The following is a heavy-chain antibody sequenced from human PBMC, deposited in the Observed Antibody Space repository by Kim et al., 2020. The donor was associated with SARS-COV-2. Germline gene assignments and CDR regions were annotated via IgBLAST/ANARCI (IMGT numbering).Heavy chain of an antibody. CDR3: ARSKNGETYYYDSSGYYQMNDFDY. Sequence: SVKVSCKASGGTFSSYAISWVRQAPGQGLEWMGGIIPIFGTANYAQKFQGRVTITADESTSTAYMELSSLRSEDTAVYYCARSKNGETYYYDSSGYYQMNDFDYWGQGTLVTVSS. CDR1: GGTFSSYA. J-gene: IGHJ4*02. CDR2: IIPIFGTA. V-gene: IGHV1-69*13. D-gene: IGHD3-22*01.